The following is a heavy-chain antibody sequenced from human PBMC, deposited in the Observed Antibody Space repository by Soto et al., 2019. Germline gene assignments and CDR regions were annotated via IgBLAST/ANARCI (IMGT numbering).Heavy chain of an antibody. CDR2: AQPGHSDT. Sequence: PGESLKISCQASGYRFSSFWIGWVRQMPGKGLEWMGIAQPGHSDTRYSPSFQGHVTISADESTNTAYLQWSSLKASDTAMYYCARGNYGMDVWGQGTTVTVSS. V-gene: IGHV5-51*01. CDR1: GYRFSSFW. J-gene: IGHJ6*02. CDR3: ARGNYGMDV.